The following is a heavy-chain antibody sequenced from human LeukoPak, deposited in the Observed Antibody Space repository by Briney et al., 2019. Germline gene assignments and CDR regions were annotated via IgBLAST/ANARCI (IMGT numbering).Heavy chain of an antibody. Sequence: SETLSLTCTVSGGSISSGGYYWSWIRQHPGKGLEWIGYIYYSGSTYYNPSLKSRVTISVDTSKNQSSLKLSSVTAADTAVYYCAREATVIKLIDYWGQGTLVTVSS. CDR1: GGSISSGGYY. D-gene: IGHD4-17*01. CDR2: IYYSGST. J-gene: IGHJ4*02. V-gene: IGHV4-31*03. CDR3: AREATVIKLIDY.